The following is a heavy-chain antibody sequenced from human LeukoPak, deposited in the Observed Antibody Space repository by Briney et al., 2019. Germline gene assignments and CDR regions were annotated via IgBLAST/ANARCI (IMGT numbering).Heavy chain of an antibody. Sequence: ASVKVSCKASGYTFTSYDINWVRQATGQGLGWMGWMNPNSGNTGYAQKLQGRVTMTTDTSTSTAYMELRSLRSDDTAVYYCAREVSTLFDYWGQGTLVTVSS. CDR1: GYTFTSYD. CDR3: AREVSTLFDY. D-gene: IGHD5/OR15-5a*01. V-gene: IGHV1-8*02. CDR2: MNPNSGNT. J-gene: IGHJ4*02.